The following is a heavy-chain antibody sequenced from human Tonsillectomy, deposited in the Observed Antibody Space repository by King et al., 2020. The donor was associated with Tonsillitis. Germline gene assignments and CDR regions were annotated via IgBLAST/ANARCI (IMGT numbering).Heavy chain of an antibody. CDR2: INSDGSST. CDR3: AREGYYYYYMDV. CDR1: GFTFSSYW. V-gene: IGHV3-74*01. J-gene: IGHJ6*03. Sequence: VQLVESGGGLVQPGGSLRLSCAASGFTFSSYWMHWVRQAPGKGLVWVSRINSDGSSTSYADSVKVRFTISRDNAKNTLYLQMNSLSAEDTAVYYCAREGYYYYYMDVWGKGTTVTVSS.